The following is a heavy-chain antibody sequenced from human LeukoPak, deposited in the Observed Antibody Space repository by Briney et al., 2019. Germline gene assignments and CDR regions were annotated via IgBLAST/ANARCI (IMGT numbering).Heavy chain of an antibody. Sequence: PGGSLRLSCAASGFTFSSYSMNWVRQAPGKGLEWVSSISSSSSYIYYADSVKGRFTISRDNAKNSLYLRMNSLRAEDTAVYYCARASLAAAGKKFDYWGQGTLVTVSS. V-gene: IGHV3-21*01. CDR1: GFTFSSYS. D-gene: IGHD6-13*01. CDR2: ISSSSSYI. CDR3: ARASLAAAGKKFDY. J-gene: IGHJ4*02.